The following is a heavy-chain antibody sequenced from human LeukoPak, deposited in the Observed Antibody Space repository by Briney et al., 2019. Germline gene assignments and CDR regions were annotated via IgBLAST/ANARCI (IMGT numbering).Heavy chain of an antibody. D-gene: IGHD6-13*01. J-gene: IGHJ5*02. CDR3: ARGIIAARPWFDP. CDR1: GGSISSGDYY. V-gene: IGHV4-61*02. Sequence: PSQTLSLTCTVSGGSISSGDYYWSWIRQPAGKGLEWIGRFHTSGSTNYSPSLKSRVTVSADTYKNQFSLKLSSVTAADTAVYYCARGIIAARPWFDPWGQGILVTVSS. CDR2: FHTSGST.